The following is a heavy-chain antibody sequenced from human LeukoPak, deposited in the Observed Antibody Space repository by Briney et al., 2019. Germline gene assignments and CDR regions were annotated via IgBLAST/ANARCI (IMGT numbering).Heavy chain of an antibody. CDR2: ISSSGSTI. D-gene: IGHD3-10*01. Sequence: GGSLRLSCAASGFTFSSYEMNWVRQAPGEGLEGGSYISSSGSTIYYADSVKGRFTISRDNAKNSLYLQMTSLRAEDTAVYYCARDVGSGSYYGGVDYWGQGTLVTVSS. CDR1: GFTFSSYE. V-gene: IGHV3-48*03. J-gene: IGHJ4*02. CDR3: ARDVGSGSYYGGVDY.